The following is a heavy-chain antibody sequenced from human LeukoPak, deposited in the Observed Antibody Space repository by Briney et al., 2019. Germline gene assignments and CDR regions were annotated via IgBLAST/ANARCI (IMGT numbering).Heavy chain of an antibody. J-gene: IGHJ5*02. V-gene: IGHV3-74*01. D-gene: IGHD6-13*01. CDR1: GFTFSSYW. CDR2: INNDGSST. CDR3: AGPTKEGSSWYWWFDP. Sequence: GGSLRLSCAASGFTFSSYWMHWVRQAPGEGLVWVSRINNDGSSTSYADSVKGRFTISRDNAKNTLYLQMNSLRAEDTAVYYCAGPTKEGSSWYWWFDPWGQGTLVTVSS.